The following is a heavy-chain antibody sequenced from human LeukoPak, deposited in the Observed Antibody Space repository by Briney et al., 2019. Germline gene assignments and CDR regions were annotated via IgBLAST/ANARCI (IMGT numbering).Heavy chain of an antibody. Sequence: PSETLSLTCTVSGGSISSSSYYWGWIRQPPGKGLEWIGSIYYSGSTYYNPSLKSRVTISVDTSKNQFSLKLSSVTAADTAVYYCARSSRRHHDAFGIWGQGTMVTVSS. V-gene: IGHV4-39*01. CDR2: IYYSGST. CDR1: GGSISSSSYY. CDR3: ARSSRRHHDAFGI. J-gene: IGHJ3*02.